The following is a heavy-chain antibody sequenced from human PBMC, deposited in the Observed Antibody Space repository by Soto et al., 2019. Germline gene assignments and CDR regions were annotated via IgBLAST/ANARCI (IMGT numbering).Heavy chain of an antibody. CDR1: GGSISSGGYY. D-gene: IGHD2-15*01. V-gene: IGHV4-31*03. J-gene: IGHJ4*02. CDR2: IYYSGST. CDR3: ARFDDSPYYFDY. Sequence: SETLSLTCTVSGGSISSGGYYWSWIRQHPGKGLEWIGYIYYSGSTYYNPSLKSRVTISVDTSKNQFSLKLSSVTAADTAVYYCARFDDSPYYFDYWGQGTLVTVSS.